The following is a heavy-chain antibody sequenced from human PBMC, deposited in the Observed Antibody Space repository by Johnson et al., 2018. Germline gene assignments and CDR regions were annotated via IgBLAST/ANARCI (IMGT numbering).Heavy chain of an antibody. CDR3: TTDRDDGGLLQFRY. Sequence: VQLVECGGGLVEAGVSLGLWCEASGFTLSDAWMSWVRQAPGTGLEWGGRIKSKTDGGTTDYAAPVKGRFTISRDDAKNTLFLQMNSLKIEDTAVYYCTTDRDDGGLLQFRYWGQGTLVTVSS. J-gene: IGHJ4*02. CDR1: GFTLSDAW. V-gene: IGHV3-15*01. D-gene: IGHD1-26*01. CDR2: IKSKTDGGTT.